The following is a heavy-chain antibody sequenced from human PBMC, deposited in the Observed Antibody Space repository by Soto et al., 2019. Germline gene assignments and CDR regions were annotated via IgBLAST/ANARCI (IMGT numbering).Heavy chain of an antibody. CDR1: GFTSSSYW. V-gene: IGHV3-74*01. D-gene: IGHD6-13*01. Sequence: GALRLSCAASGFTSSSYWMHWVRQAPGKGLVWVSRINSDGSSTSYADSVKGRFTISRDNAKNTLYLQMNSLRAEDTAVYYCARVGYSSSWYTDDWGQGTLVTVSS. J-gene: IGHJ4*02. CDR2: INSDGSST. CDR3: ARVGYSSSWYTDD.